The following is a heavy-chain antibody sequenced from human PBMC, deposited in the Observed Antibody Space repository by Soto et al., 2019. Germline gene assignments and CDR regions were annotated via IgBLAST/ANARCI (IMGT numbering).Heavy chain of an antibody. J-gene: IGHJ4*02. V-gene: IGHV3-30*18. D-gene: IGHD4-17*01. CDR1: GFTVSSYA. Sequence: GGSLRLSCVASGFTVSSYAMHWVRQAPGKGLEWVAVISYDGSNKYYTDSVKGRFTISRDNSKNTLYLQMNSLRAEDTAVYYCAKDRREVTTIYYFDYWGQGTLVTVSS. CDR2: ISYDGSNK. CDR3: AKDRREVTTIYYFDY.